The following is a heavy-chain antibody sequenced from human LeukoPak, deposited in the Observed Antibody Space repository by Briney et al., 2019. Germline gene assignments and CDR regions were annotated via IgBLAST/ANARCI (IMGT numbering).Heavy chain of an antibody. Sequence: ASVSVSCTASVYTFTNNYIHWVRQAPGHGLEWMGWINPNRGDTNYAQKFQGRVTMTRDTSISTAFMELTRLTSDDTAVYYCTRDLLGFATTPLSDWGQGTLVTVSS. CDR2: INPNRGDT. CDR1: VYTFTNNY. D-gene: IGHD4-17*01. V-gene: IGHV1-2*02. CDR3: TRDLLGFATTPLSD. J-gene: IGHJ4*02.